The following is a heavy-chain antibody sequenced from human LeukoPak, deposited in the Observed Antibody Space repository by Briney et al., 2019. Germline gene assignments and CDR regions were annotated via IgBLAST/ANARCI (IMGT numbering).Heavy chain of an antibody. D-gene: IGHD2-2*03. V-gene: IGHV3-23*01. Sequence: PGGSLRLSCAASGFTFSSYAMSWVRQAPGKGREWVSGISGSGGSTYYADSVKGRFTISRDNSKNTLYQQMNSLRAEDTAEYYCVKGLDYYYGMDVWGQGTTVTVSS. CDR3: VKGLDYYYGMDV. CDR2: ISGSGGST. CDR1: GFTFSSYA. J-gene: IGHJ6*02.